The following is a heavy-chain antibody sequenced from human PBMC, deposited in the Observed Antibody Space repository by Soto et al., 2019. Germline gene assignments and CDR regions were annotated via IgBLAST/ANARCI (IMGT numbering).Heavy chain of an antibody. D-gene: IGHD1-20*01. Sequence: SETLSLTCTVSGGSISSDYWSWIRQPPGKGLEWIGYIYYSGITNYNPSLKSRVTISVDTSKNQFSLKLSSVTAADTAVYYCARYKSNYYYGMDVWGQGTTVTVS. J-gene: IGHJ6*02. V-gene: IGHV4-59*01. CDR3: ARYKSNYYYGMDV. CDR2: IYYSGIT. CDR1: GGSISSDY.